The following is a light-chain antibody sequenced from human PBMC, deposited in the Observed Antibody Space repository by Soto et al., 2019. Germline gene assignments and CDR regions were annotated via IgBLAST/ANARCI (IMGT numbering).Light chain of an antibody. CDR1: QSVSSSY. Sequence: EIVLTQSPGTLSLSPGERATLSFRASQSVSSSYLAWYQQKPGQAPRLLIYGASTRATGIPARFSGSGSGTEFTLTISSLQSEDFAVYYCQQYNNWPPKFTFGGGTKVDI. CDR2: GAS. V-gene: IGKV3-15*01. CDR3: QQYNNWPPKFT. J-gene: IGKJ4*01.